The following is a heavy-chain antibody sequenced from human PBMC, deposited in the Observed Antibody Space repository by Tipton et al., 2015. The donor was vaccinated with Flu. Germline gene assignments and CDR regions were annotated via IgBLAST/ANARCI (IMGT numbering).Heavy chain of an antibody. D-gene: IGHD7-27*01. V-gene: IGHV3-30*03. J-gene: IGHJ6*02. Sequence: LSLTCAVSGDSISSDYYWGWIRQPPGKGLEWMAVISPDGRDKHYGGSVYGRFTISRDNSRNTLYLEMVSLRGEDTATYFCATRWGIGNTFDFLYGMDVWGRGTTVTVSS. CDR3: ATRWGIGNTFDFLYGMDV. CDR2: ISPDGRDK. CDR1: GDSISSDY.